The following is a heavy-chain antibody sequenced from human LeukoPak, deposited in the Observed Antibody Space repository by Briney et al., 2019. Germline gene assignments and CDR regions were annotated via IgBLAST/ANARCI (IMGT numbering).Heavy chain of an antibody. CDR3: AKDISPAAISGYYYYGMDV. J-gene: IGHJ6*02. CDR2: ISWNSGSI. D-gene: IGHD2-2*02. CDR1: GFTVSSNY. Sequence: GGSLRLSCAASGFTVSSNYMSWVRQAPGKGLEWVSGISWNSGSIGYADSVKGRFTISRDNAKNSLYLQMNSLRAEDTALYYCAKDISPAAISGYYYYGMDVWGQGTTVTVSS. V-gene: IGHV3-9*01.